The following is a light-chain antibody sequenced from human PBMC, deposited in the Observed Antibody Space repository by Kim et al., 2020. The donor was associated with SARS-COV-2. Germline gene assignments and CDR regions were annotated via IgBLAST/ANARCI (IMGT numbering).Light chain of an antibody. CDR2: EDN. V-gene: IGLV6-57*03. J-gene: IGLJ3*02. CDR1: GCSIASNY. CDR3: QSYDSSAWV. Sequence: TVTISCTRSGCSIASNYVQWYQQRPGSAPTTVIYEDNQRPSGVPDRFSGSIDSSSNSASLTISGLKTEDEADYYCQSYDSSAWVFGGGTQLTVL.